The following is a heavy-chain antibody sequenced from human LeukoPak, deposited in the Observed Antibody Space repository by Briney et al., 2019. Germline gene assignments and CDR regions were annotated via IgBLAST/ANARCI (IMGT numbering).Heavy chain of an antibody. CDR3: ARDLPGPSYYPAFFDY. J-gene: IGHJ4*02. D-gene: IGHD2-21*01. CDR1: GGSISSYY. CDR2: IYTSGST. V-gene: IGHV4-4*07. Sequence: SETLSLTCTVSGGSISSYYWSWVRQPAGKGLEWIGRIYTSGSTNYNPSLTSRVTISVDTSKNQCSLKLSSVTAADTAVYYCARDLPGPSYYPAFFDYWGQGTLVTVSS.